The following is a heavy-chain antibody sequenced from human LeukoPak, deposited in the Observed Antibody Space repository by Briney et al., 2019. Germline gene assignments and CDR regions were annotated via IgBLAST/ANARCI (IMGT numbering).Heavy chain of an antibody. CDR2: ISGSGGST. CDR3: AKVEGGAAAGFFDY. D-gene: IGHD6-13*01. J-gene: IGHJ4*02. Sequence: GGSLRLSCAASGFTSSSYAMSWVRQAPGKGLEWVSAISGSGGSTYYADSVKGRFTISRDNSKNTLYLQMNSLGAEDTAVYYCAKVEGGAAAGFFDYWGQGTLVTVSS. V-gene: IGHV3-23*01. CDR1: GFTSSSYA.